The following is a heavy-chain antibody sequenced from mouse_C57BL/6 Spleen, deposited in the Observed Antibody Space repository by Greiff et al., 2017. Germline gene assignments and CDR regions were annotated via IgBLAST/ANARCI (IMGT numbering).Heavy chain of an antibody. J-gene: IGHJ4*01. V-gene: IGHV1-52*01. CDR1: GYTFTSYW. CDR2: IDPSDSET. Sequence: QLQQPGAELVRPGSSVKLSCKASGYTFTSYWMHWVKQRPIQGLEWIGNIDPSDSETHYNQKFKDKATLTVDKSSSTAYMQLSSLTSEDSAVYYCARDYYGSSYYYYAMDYWGQGTSVTVSS. CDR3: ARDYYGSSYYYYAMDY. D-gene: IGHD1-1*01.